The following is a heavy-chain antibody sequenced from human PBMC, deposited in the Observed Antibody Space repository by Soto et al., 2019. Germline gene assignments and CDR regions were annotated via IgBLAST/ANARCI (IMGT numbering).Heavy chain of an antibody. CDR1: GFTFSNYA. V-gene: IGHV3-23*01. D-gene: IGHD4-17*01. CDR3: ARKTVRAGWFDP. J-gene: IGHJ5*02. Sequence: EVQLLESGGGLVQPGGSLRLSCAASGFTFSNYAMNWVRQAPGKGLECVSVISGSGGSAYYADSVKGRFTISRDNAKNSLYLQMNSLRAEDTAVYYCARKTVRAGWFDPWGQGTLVTVSS. CDR2: ISGSGGSA.